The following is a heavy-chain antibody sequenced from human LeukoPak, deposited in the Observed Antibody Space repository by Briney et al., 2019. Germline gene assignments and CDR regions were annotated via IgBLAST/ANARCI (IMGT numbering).Heavy chain of an antibody. Sequence: SETLSLTCTVSGDSIGSGDYYWSWIRQPAGKGLEWIGRISSSGSTNYNPSLKSRVTISVDTSKNQFSLKLSSVTAADTAVYYCARHTLLWFGELSNFDYWGQGTLVTVSS. CDR1: GDSIGSGDYY. CDR3: ARHTLLWFGELSNFDY. V-gene: IGHV4-61*02. CDR2: ISSSGST. J-gene: IGHJ4*02. D-gene: IGHD3-10*01.